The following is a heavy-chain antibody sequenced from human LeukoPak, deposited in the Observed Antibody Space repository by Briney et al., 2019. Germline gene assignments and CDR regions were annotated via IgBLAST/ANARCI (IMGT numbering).Heavy chain of an antibody. Sequence: SETLSLTCTVSGGSISSSSYYWGWIRQPPGKGLEWIGSIYYSGSTYYNPSLKSRVTISVDTSKNQFSLKLSSVTAADTAVYYCARGQVYYDFWSGYYPAASMDVWGKGTTVTVSS. CDR2: IYYSGST. CDR1: GGSISSSSYY. CDR3: ARGQVYYDFWSGYYPAASMDV. D-gene: IGHD3-3*01. V-gene: IGHV4-39*07. J-gene: IGHJ6*04.